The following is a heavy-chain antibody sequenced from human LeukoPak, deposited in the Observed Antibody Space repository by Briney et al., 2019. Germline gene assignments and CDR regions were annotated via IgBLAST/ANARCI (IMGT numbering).Heavy chain of an antibody. CDR2: IWSDGSNK. Sequence: PGRSLRLSCAASGFPFSSYGMHWVRQAPGEGLEWVAVIWSDGSNKYYGDSVKGRFTISRDNSKNTLYLQMNSLRVEDTAIYYCVKPRGYCSSTSCNTQFYWYFDLWGRGTLVTVSS. J-gene: IGHJ2*01. CDR1: GFPFSSYG. D-gene: IGHD2-2*01. CDR3: VKPRGYCSSTSCNTQFYWYFDL. V-gene: IGHV3-33*06.